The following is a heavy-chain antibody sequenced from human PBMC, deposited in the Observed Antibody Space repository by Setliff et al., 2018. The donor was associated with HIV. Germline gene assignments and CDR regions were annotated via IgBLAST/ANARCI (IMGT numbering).Heavy chain of an antibody. D-gene: IGHD6-19*01. CDR2: MNPNSGVS. CDR1: GDTFTNYD. J-gene: IGHJ6*03. Sequence: ASVKVSCKPSGDTFTNYDIHWMRRATGQGLEWMGWMNPNSGVSGYALKFHDRVTRTRDTSITTLYMELSSLTSEDTAVYYCARGLAVAGKSYYSYYYMDVWGKGTTVTVSS. CDR3: ARGLAVAGKSYYSYYYMDV. V-gene: IGHV1-8*01.